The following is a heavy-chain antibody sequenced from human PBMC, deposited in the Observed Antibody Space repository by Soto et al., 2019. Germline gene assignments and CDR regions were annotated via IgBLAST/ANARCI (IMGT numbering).Heavy chain of an antibody. CDR1: GFTFSSYA. CDR2: ISGSGGST. Sequence: GGSLRLSCAASGFTFSSYAMSWVRQAPGKGLEWVSAISGSGGSTYYADSVKGRFTISRDNSKNTLYLQMNSLRAEDTAVYYCAKDRGSRWTVAATNPTWPYWFDPWGQGTLVTVSS. CDR3: AKDRGSRWTVAATNPTWPYWFDP. D-gene: IGHD2-15*01. V-gene: IGHV3-23*01. J-gene: IGHJ5*02.